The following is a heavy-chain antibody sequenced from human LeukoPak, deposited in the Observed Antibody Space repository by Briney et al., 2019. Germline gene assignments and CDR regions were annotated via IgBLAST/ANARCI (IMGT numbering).Heavy chain of an antibody. D-gene: IGHD5-18*01. J-gene: IGHJ3*02. CDR3: AREGHTAMDGGAFDI. CDR1: GGTFSSYA. V-gene: IGHV1-69*13. Sequence: SVKVSCKASGGTFSSYAISWVRQAPGQGLEWMGGIIPIFGTANCAQKFQGRVTITADESTSTAYMELSSLRSEDTAVYYCAREGHTAMDGGAFDIWGQGTMVTVSS. CDR2: IIPIFGTA.